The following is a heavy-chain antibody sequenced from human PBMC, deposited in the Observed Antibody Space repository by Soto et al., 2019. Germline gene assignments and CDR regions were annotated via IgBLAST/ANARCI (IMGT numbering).Heavy chain of an antibody. D-gene: IGHD6-6*01. CDR3: VKGAASTRPYFFDY. CDR2: ITGGGSDT. CDR1: GFTFYNYV. Sequence: ELQLLESGGGLVRPGGSLRLSCAASGFTFYNYVMSWVRQPPGKGLEWVSAITGGGSDTYYADSVKGRFTVSRDDCKNTLFLQLTSLRAEDTAVYYCVKGAASTRPYFFDYWGQGTLVTVSS. J-gene: IGHJ4*02. V-gene: IGHV3-23*01.